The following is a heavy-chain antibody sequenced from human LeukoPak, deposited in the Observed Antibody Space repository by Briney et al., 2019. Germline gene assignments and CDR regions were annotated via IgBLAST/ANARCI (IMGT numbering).Heavy chain of an antibody. Sequence: GGSLRLSCAASGFSFSTSWMHWVRQAPGKGLVWVSRIHSDGIGTTYADSVKGRFTISRDNSKDTLDLQMNNLRAEDTAVYYCARDHYYVPDYWGQGTLVTVSS. V-gene: IGHV3-74*03. CDR2: IHSDGIGT. CDR1: GFSFSTSW. J-gene: IGHJ4*02. CDR3: ARDHYYVPDY. D-gene: IGHD3-10*02.